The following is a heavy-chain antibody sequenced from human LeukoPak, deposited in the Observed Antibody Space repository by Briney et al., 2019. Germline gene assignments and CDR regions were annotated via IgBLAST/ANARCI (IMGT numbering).Heavy chain of an antibody. CDR1: GGTLSTYA. D-gene: IGHD6-6*01. CDR2: INPNSGDT. V-gene: IGHV1-2*02. Sequence: ASVKVSCKASGGTLSTYAISWVRQAPGQGLEWMGWINPNSGDTSYEQKFQGRVTMTGDTSITTAYMELSRLTSDDTAVYYCARDLDSSSYWGQGTLVTVSS. CDR3: ARDLDSSSY. J-gene: IGHJ4*02.